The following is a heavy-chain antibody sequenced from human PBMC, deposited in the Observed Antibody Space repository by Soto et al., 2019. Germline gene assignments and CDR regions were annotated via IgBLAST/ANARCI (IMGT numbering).Heavy chain of an antibody. CDR3: AGVSGKSSPTYEYYFDY. Sequence: VQLQESGPGLVKPSQTLSLTCTVSGGSIISGYYYWSWIRQHPGKGLEWIGYIYYSGTTYYNPSLKRRVTISVDTSENHCSLKLSSVTAADTAVYYCAGVSGKSSPTYEYYFDYWGQGTLVTGSS. J-gene: IGHJ4*02. D-gene: IGHD3-3*01. CDR1: GGSIISGYYY. V-gene: IGHV4-31*03. CDR2: IYYSGTT.